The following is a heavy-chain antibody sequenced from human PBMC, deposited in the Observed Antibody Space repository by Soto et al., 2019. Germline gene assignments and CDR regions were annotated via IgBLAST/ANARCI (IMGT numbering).Heavy chain of an antibody. CDR3: ARHYYLPDDWGDWFDP. CDR2: ISAYNGNI. V-gene: IGHV1-18*01. Sequence: QVQLVQSGAEVKKPGASVKVSCKASGYTFTSYGISWVRQAPGQGLEWMGWISAYNGNINYAQKLQGRVTMTTDTSTSTAYMELRSLRSDDTAVYYCARHYYLPDDWGDWFDPWGQGTLVTVSS. D-gene: IGHD3-22*01. CDR1: GYTFTSYG. J-gene: IGHJ5*02.